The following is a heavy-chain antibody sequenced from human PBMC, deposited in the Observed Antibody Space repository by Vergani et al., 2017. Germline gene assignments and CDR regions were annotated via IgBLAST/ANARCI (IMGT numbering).Heavy chain of an antibody. V-gene: IGHV1-2*02. CDR1: GYTFTGYY. CDR3: ARRATPLTSPFDY. D-gene: IGHD3-10*01. Sequence: QVQLVQSGAEVKKPGASVKVSCKASGYTFTGYYLHWVRQAPGQGLEWMGWINPNSGGTNYAQKFQGRVTMTRDTSISTAYLQWSSLKASDTAMYYCARRATPLTSPFDYWGQGTLVTVSS. J-gene: IGHJ4*02. CDR2: INPNSGGT.